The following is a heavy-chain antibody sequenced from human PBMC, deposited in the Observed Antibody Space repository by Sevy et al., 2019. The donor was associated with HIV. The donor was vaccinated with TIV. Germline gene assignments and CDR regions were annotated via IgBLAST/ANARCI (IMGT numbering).Heavy chain of an antibody. CDR2: ISYDGSVK. CDR1: GFAFTNYYA. D-gene: IGHD4-17*01. J-gene: IGHJ6*02. CDR3: ARPRANYVDHYFFYAMDV. Sequence: GGSLRLSCTASGFAFTNYYAMHWVRQAPGKGLEWVALISYDGSVKFYADSVKGRFTITRDNFKNTLYLQMNGLTTEDTAVYYCARPRANYVDHYFFYAMDVWGQGTTVTVSS. V-gene: IGHV3-30-3*01.